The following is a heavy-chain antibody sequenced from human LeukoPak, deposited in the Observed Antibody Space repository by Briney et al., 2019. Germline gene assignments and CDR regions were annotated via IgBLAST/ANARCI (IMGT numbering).Heavy chain of an antibody. CDR1: GGTFSSYA. D-gene: IGHD3-3*01. CDR3: ARSSITIFGVVIISDDAFDI. CDR2: FIPIFGTA. J-gene: IGHJ3*02. V-gene: IGHV1-69*13. Sequence: SVKVSCKASGGTFSSYAISWVRQAPGQGLEWMGGFIPIFGTANYAQKFQGRVTITADESTSTAYMELSSLRSEDTAVYYCARSSITIFGVVIISDDAFDIWGQGTMVTVSS.